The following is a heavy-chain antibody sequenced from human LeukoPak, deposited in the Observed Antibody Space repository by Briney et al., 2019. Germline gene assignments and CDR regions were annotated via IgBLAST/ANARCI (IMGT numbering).Heavy chain of an antibody. J-gene: IGHJ4*02. CDR2: ISGSGGST. D-gene: IGHD3-10*01. Sequence: PGGSLRLSCAASGFTFSSYGMSWVRQAPGKGLEWVSIISGSGGSTYYADSVKGRFTISRDNSKNTLYLQMNSLRAEDTAVYYCAKGANYYGSGSYLDYWGQGTLVTVSS. CDR3: AKGANYYGSGSYLDY. CDR1: GFTFSSYG. V-gene: IGHV3-23*01.